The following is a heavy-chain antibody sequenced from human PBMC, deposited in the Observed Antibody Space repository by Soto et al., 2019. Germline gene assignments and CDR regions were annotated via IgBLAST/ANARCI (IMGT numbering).Heavy chain of an antibody. J-gene: IGHJ5*02. V-gene: IGHV3-23*01. CDR3: AKGRDGYGHSPGNWFDP. Sequence: EVQLLESGGGLEQPGGSLRLSCAASGFTFSNYGMSWVRQAPGKGLEWVATVSNSGGTTYYAASVKGRFTISRDTSNNTLYLQMNSLRAGDTAIYYCAKGRDGYGHSPGNWFDPWGQGTLVTVSS. D-gene: IGHD2-2*03. CDR2: VSNSGGTT. CDR1: GFTFSNYG.